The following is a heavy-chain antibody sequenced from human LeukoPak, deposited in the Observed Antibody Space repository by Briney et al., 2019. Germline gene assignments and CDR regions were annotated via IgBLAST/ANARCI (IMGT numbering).Heavy chain of an antibody. CDR1: GFTFSSYA. Sequence: GGSLRLSCAASGFTFSSYAMHWVRQAPGKGLEWVAVISYDGSNKYYADSVKGRFTISRDNSKNTLYLQMNSLRAEDTAVYYCARDRAILQWIQLWLYGLDYWGQGTLVTASS. J-gene: IGHJ4*02. D-gene: IGHD5-18*01. V-gene: IGHV3-30-3*01. CDR2: ISYDGSNK. CDR3: ARDRAILQWIQLWLYGLDY.